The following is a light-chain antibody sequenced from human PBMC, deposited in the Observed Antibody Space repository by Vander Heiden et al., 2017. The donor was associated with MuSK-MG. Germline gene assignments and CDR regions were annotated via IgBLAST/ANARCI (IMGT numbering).Light chain of an antibody. CDR2: SES. V-gene: IGKV1-27*01. J-gene: IGKJ5*01. CDR1: QGITSY. CDR3: QRTDNASPIT. Sequence: DIHLPQSPSSLSASVGDRVTITCRVSQGITSYLNWYRHKPGKDPKLLIYSESNLQSGVPSRCSGSGSGTDDTLTITTRQPEDVATYYGQRTDNASPITFGKGTRLDIK.